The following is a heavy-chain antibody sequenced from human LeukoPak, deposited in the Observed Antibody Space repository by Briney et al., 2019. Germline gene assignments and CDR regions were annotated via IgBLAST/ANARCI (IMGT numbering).Heavy chain of an antibody. Sequence: GGSLRLSCAASGFTFSSYGMNWVRQAPGKGLEWVGRIKSKNVGGTTDYAAPVKGRFTISRDDSKNTVYLQMNSLKIEDTAVYYCTSHAAFDPWGQGTLATVSS. CDR2: IKSKNVGGTT. CDR1: GFTFSSYG. J-gene: IGHJ5*02. V-gene: IGHV3-15*01. CDR3: TSHAAFDP.